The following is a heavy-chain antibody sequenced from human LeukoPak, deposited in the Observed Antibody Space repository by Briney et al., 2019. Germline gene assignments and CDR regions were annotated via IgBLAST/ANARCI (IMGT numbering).Heavy chain of an antibody. Sequence: SETLSLTCAVSGYSISSGYYWGWIRQPPGKGLEWIGSIYHSGSTYYNPSLKSRVTISVDTSKNQFSLKLSSVTAADTAVYYCARRRIVGAFGAYYFDYWGQGTLVTVSS. J-gene: IGHJ4*02. D-gene: IGHD1-26*01. CDR2: IYHSGST. CDR3: ARRRIVGAFGAYYFDY. V-gene: IGHV4-38-2*01. CDR1: GYSISSGYY.